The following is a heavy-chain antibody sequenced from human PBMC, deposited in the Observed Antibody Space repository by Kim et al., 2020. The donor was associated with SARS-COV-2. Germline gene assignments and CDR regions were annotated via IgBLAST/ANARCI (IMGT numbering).Heavy chain of an antibody. D-gene: IGHD3-3*01. Sequence: ASVKVSCKASGYTFTSYGISWVRQAPGQGLEWMGWISAYNGNTNYAQKLQGRVTMTTDTSTSTAYMELRSLRSDDTAVYYCARGEPTRTIFGVVITPRPLDVWGQGTTVTVSS. CDR2: ISAYNGNT. CDR1: GYTFTSYG. V-gene: IGHV1-18*01. J-gene: IGHJ6*02. CDR3: ARGEPTRTIFGVVITPRPLDV.